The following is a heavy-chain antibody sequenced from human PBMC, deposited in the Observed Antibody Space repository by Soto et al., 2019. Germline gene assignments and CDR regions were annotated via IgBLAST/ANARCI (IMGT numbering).Heavy chain of an antibody. CDR1: GGTFNSHT. D-gene: IGHD3-22*01. Sequence: ASVKVSCKASGGTFNSHTIVWVRQAPGQGLEWMGGFVPLFGSANIAQKFQGRATITADASTSTVYMELSSLTSEDSATYYCAREDDTSGHYSWFDPWGQGTLVTSPQ. CDR2: FVPLFGSA. J-gene: IGHJ5*02. CDR3: AREDDTSGHYSWFDP. V-gene: IGHV1-69*13.